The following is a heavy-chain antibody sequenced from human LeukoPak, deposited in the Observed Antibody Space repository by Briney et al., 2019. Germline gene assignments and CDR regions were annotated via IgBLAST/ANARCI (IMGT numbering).Heavy chain of an antibody. D-gene: IGHD1-26*01. Sequence: SETLSLTCAVNGGSFSGYYWSWIRQPPGKGLEWIGEINHSGSTNYNPSLKSRVTISVDTSKNQFSLKLSSVTAADTAVYYCARGEATTYYFDYWGQGTLVTVSS. CDR3: ARGEATTYYFDY. CDR2: INHSGST. CDR1: GGSFSGYY. V-gene: IGHV4-34*01. J-gene: IGHJ4*02.